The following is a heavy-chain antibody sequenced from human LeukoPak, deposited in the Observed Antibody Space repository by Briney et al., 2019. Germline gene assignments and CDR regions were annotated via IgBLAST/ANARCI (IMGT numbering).Heavy chain of an antibody. CDR1: GGSISSYY. CDR3: ARDPITPYGMDV. CDR2: IYYGGST. J-gene: IGHJ6*02. V-gene: IGHV4-59*01. Sequence: SETLSLTCTVSGGSISSYYWSWIRQPPGKGLEWIGYIYYGGSTNYNPSLKSRVTISVDTSKNQFSLKLSSVTAADTAVYYCARDPITPYGMDVWGQGTTVTVSS. D-gene: IGHD5-24*01.